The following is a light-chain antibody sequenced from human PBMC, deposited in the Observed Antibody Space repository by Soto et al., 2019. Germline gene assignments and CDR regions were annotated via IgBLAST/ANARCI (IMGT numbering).Light chain of an antibody. Sequence: QSVLTQPASVSGSPGQSITISCTGTSSDIGGYNYVSWYQQHPGKVPKLMIFEVSNRPSGVSYRFSGSKSGNTAYLTISGLQAEDEADYYCSSYTGSSTLYVFGTGTKVTVL. V-gene: IGLV2-14*01. CDR2: EVS. CDR3: SSYTGSSTLYV. CDR1: SSDIGGYNY. J-gene: IGLJ1*01.